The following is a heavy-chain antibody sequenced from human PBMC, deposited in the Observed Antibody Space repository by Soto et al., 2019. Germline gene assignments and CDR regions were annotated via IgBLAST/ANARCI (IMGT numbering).Heavy chain of an antibody. CDR2: ISAYNGNT. CDR3: ARWGRDIVVVPAAHYYYMDV. CDR1: GYTFTSYG. V-gene: IGHV1-18*01. J-gene: IGHJ6*03. Sequence: QVQLVQSGAEVKKPGASVKVSCKASGYTFTSYGISWVRQAPGQGLEWMGWISAYNGNTNYAQKLQGRVTMTTDTSKSTAYMQLRSLRSDDTAVYYCARWGRDIVVVPAAHYYYMDVWGKGTTVTVSS. D-gene: IGHD2-2*01.